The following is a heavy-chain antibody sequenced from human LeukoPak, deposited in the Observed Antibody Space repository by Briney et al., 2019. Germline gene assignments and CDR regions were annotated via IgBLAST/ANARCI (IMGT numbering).Heavy chain of an antibody. J-gene: IGHJ4*02. Sequence: ASVKVSCKASGYTFTGYYMHWVRQAPGQGLEWMGWINPNSGGTNYAQKFQGRVTMTRDTSIGTAYMELSRLRSDDTAVYYCARGNYYDSSGYYYVGYFDYWGQGTLVTVSS. D-gene: IGHD3-22*01. CDR2: INPNSGGT. CDR1: GYTFTGYY. CDR3: ARGNYYDSSGYYYVGYFDY. V-gene: IGHV1-2*02.